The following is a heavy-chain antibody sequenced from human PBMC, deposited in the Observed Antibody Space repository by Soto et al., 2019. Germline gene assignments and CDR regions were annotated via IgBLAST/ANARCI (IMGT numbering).Heavy chain of an antibody. J-gene: IGHJ4*02. Sequence: EVQLVQSGAEVKKPGESLKISCKGSGYSFTSYWIGWVRQMPGKGLEWMGIIYPGDSDTRYSPSFQGQVTISADKSISTAYLQWSSLKASDTAMYYCARLHPHDYGDVADTPSTYYFDYWGQGTLVTVSS. CDR1: GYSFTSYW. V-gene: IGHV5-51*03. CDR3: ARLHPHDYGDVADTPSTYYFDY. CDR2: IYPGDSDT. D-gene: IGHD4-17*01.